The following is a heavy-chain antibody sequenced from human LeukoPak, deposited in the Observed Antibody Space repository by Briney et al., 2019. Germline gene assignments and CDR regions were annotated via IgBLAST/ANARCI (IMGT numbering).Heavy chain of an antibody. CDR1: GFTFSSYS. D-gene: IGHD2-15*01. V-gene: IGHV3-21*01. CDR2: ISGDSRYI. J-gene: IGHJ4*02. CDR3: ARDRVAYDY. Sequence: GGSLRLSCAASGFTFSSYSMNWVRQAPGKGLEWVSAISGDSRYIYYADSVKGRFTISRDNSKNTLYLQMNSLRAEDTAVYYCARDRVAYDYWGQGTLVTVSS.